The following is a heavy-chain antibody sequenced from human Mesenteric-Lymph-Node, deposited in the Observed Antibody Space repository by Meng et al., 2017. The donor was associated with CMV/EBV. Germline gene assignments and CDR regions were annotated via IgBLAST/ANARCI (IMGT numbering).Heavy chain of an antibody. V-gene: IGHV3-21*01. Sequence: EVQLVESGGGLVKPGGSLRLSCAAYGFTFSSYSMNWVRQAPGKGLEWVSSISSSSSYIYYADSVKGRFTISRDNAKNSLYLQMNRLRAEDKDVYYCARPTREYYFDYWGQGTLVTVSS. CDR2: ISSSSSYI. D-gene: IGHD3-10*01. CDR3: ARPTREYYFDY. CDR1: GFTFSSYS. J-gene: IGHJ4*02.